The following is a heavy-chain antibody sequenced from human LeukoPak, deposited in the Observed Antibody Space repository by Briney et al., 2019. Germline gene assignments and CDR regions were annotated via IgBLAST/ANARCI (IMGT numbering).Heavy chain of an antibody. CDR3: ARGVPYASWSGPHYSGY. V-gene: IGHV3-30*04. D-gene: IGHD3-3*01. CDR2: ISYDGSNK. Sequence: PGRSLRLSCAASGFTFSSYAMHWVRQAPGKGLEWVAVISYDGSNKYYADSVKGRFTISRDNAKNSLYLQMNSLRAEDTAVYYCARGVPYASWSGPHYSGYWGQGTLVTVSS. CDR1: GFTFSSYA. J-gene: IGHJ4*02.